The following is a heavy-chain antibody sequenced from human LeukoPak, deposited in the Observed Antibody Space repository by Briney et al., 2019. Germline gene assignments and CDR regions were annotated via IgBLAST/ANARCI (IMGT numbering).Heavy chain of an antibody. Sequence: SETLSLTCAVYGGSFSGYYWSWIRQPPGRGLEWIGEINHSGSTNYNPSLKSRVTISVDTSKNQFSLKLSSVTAADTAVYYCARAPDYGDYETAFDIWGQGTMVTVSS. CDR2: INHSGST. V-gene: IGHV4-34*01. CDR1: GGSFSGYY. J-gene: IGHJ3*02. D-gene: IGHD4-17*01. CDR3: ARAPDYGDYETAFDI.